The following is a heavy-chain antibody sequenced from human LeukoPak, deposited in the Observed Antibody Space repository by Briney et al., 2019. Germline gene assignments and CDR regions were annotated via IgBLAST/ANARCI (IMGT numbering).Heavy chain of an antibody. Sequence: GGSLRLSCEVSGITLSNYVMSWVRQAPGKGLEWVAGISGSGGGTNYAESVKGRFTIPRDNSKNTLYLQMNSLRAEDTAVYFCAKRGAVIRVILVGFHKEAYYFDSWGQGALVSVSS. CDR3: AKRGAVIRVILVGFHKEAYYFDS. D-gene: IGHD3-22*01. J-gene: IGHJ4*02. CDR1: GITLSNYV. V-gene: IGHV3-23*01. CDR2: ISGSGGGT.